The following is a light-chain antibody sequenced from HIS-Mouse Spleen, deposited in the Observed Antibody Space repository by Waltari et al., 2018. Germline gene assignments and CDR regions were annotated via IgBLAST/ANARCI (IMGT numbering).Light chain of an antibody. CDR3: QSYDSSNHVV. V-gene: IGLV6-57*02. CDR1: SGSIASNY. J-gene: IGLJ2*01. Sequence: NFMLTQPHSVSESPGKTVTISCTGSSGSIASNYVQWYQQRPGSAPTTVIYEDNQRPSGVPYRFSGSIDSSSNSASLTISGLKTDDEADYYCQSYDSSNHVVFGGGTKLTVL. CDR2: EDN.